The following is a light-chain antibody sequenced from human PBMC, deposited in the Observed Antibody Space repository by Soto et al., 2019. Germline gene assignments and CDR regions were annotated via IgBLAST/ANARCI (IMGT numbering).Light chain of an antibody. V-gene: IGKV1-17*01. CDR1: QSLXND. J-gene: IGKJ4*02. CDR3: LQHKSNTRT. Sequence: ILLTQSPCSLAASVGDSVTIACRASQSLXNDLVWYEAKPGKAPKRRTDDASSLQRGGPSRFSGSGSGTAFTLTISSRQHPYFVNYYCLQHKSNTRTFGGGTKVDIK. CDR2: DAS.